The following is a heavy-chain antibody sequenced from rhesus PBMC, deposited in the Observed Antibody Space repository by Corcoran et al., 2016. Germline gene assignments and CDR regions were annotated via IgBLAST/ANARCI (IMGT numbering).Heavy chain of an antibody. CDR2: INGNCGST. J-gene: IGHJ6*01. Sequence: QVQLQESGPGLVKPSETLSLTCAVSGASISSYWWSWIRQPPGKGLEWIGEINGNCGSTYTNPALRNGGTISKDACKNQFSLKLSAVTAADTDVYYCATNYDYGSSYFTNYGLDSWGQGVVVTVSS. CDR1: GASISSYW. CDR3: ATNYDYGSSYFTNYGLDS. V-gene: IGHV4-80*01. D-gene: IGHD4-29*01.